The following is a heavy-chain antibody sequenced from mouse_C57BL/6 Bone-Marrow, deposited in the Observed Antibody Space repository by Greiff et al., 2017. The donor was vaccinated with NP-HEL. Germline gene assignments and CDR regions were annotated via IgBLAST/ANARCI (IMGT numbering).Heavy chain of an antibody. J-gene: IGHJ2*01. D-gene: IGHD2-2*01. Sequence: QVQLQQPGAELVKPGASVKLSCKASGYTFTSYWMHWVKQRPGQGLEWIGMIHPNSGSTNYNEKFKSKATLTVDKSSSTAYMQLSSLTSEDSAVYDSARSPAGYTFDYWGQGTTLTVSS. CDR2: IHPNSGST. CDR1: GYTFTSYW. V-gene: IGHV1-64*01. CDR3: ARSPAGYTFDY.